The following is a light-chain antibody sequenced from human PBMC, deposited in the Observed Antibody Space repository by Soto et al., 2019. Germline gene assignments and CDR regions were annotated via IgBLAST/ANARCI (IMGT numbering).Light chain of an antibody. J-gene: IGLJ2*01. CDR3: SSFTSSSTVV. CDR1: SSDVGGYKY. Sequence: QSALTQPASVSGSPGQAITISCTGTSSDVGGYKYVSWYQQHPGKAPKLMIYEVNNRPSGVPNRFSGSKSGNTASLIISGLQAEDEADYYCSSFTSSSTVVFGGGTQLTVL. V-gene: IGLV2-14*01. CDR2: EVN.